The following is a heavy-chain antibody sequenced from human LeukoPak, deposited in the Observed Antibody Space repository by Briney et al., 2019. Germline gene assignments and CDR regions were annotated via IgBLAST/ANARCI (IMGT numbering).Heavy chain of an antibody. CDR1: VYTFTRYY. D-gene: IGHD5-12*01. CDR3: ARGGYSGYDNDY. CDR2: INPNSGGT. V-gene: IGHV1-2*02. J-gene: IGHJ4*02. Sequence: ASLKVSCKASVYTFTRYYMHWVRQAPGQGLDWMGWINPNSGGTNFAHKFQGRVTMTRDASISTAYMELSRLRSDDTAVYYCARGGYSGYDNDYWGQGNLVTVSS.